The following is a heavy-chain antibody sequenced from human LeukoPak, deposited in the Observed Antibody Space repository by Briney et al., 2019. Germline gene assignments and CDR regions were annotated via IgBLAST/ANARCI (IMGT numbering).Heavy chain of an antibody. CDR2: IWYDGSNK. V-gene: IGHV3-33*06. CDR1: GFDFSRYG. CDR3: AKDREDSSGYDAFDI. D-gene: IGHD3-22*01. Sequence: GGSLRLSCAASGFDFSRYGMHWVRQAPGKGLEWVAVIWYDGSNKYYADSVKGRFTISRDNSKNTLYLQMNSLRAEDTAVYYCAKDREDSSGYDAFDIWGQGTMVTVSS. J-gene: IGHJ3*02.